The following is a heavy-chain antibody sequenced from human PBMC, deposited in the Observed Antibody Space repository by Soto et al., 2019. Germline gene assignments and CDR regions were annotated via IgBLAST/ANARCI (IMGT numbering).Heavy chain of an antibody. CDR1: GFSLSTSGVG. CDR2: IYWNDDK. J-gene: IGHJ5*02. CDR3: AHSVSPHEYVRVWNWFDP. V-gene: IGHV2-5*01. Sequence: QITLKESGPTLVKPTQTLTLTCTFSGFSLSTSGVGVGWIRQPPGKALEWLALIYWNDDKRYSPSLKSRLTITKDTSKNQVVLTMTNMDPVDTATYYCAHSVSPHEYVRVWNWFDPWGQGTLVTVSS. D-gene: IGHD3-16*01.